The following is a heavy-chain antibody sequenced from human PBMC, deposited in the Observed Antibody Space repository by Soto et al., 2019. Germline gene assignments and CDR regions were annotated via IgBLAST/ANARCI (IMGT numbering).Heavy chain of an antibody. V-gene: IGHV3-23*01. Sequence: EVQLLESGGGLVQPGGSLRLSCAASGFTFSSYAMSWVRQAPGKGLEWVSAISGSGGSTYYADSVKGRFTISRDNSKNTLYLQMNSLRAEDTAVYYCATNPSTYYDFWSGSYTFDIWGQGTMVTVSS. CDR2: ISGSGGST. J-gene: IGHJ3*02. CDR3: ATNPSTYYDFWSGSYTFDI. D-gene: IGHD3-3*01. CDR1: GFTFSSYA.